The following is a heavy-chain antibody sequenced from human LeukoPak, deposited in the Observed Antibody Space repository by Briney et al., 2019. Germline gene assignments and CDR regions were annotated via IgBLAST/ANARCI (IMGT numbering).Heavy chain of an antibody. V-gene: IGHV3-21*01. CDR3: ARDPRYCSGGSCYHPQYYYYGMDV. D-gene: IGHD2-15*01. Sequence: GGSLRLSCAASGFTFSSYTMHWVRQAPGKGLEWVSSISSSNSYIYYEDSVKGRFTVSRDNAKNSLFLQMNSLRVEDTAVYYCARDPRYCSGGSCYHPQYYYYGMDVWGQGTTVTVSS. CDR2: ISSSNSYI. J-gene: IGHJ6*02. CDR1: GFTFSSYT.